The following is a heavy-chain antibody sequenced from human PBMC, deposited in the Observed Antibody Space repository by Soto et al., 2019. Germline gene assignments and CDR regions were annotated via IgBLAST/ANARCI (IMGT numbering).Heavy chain of an antibody. V-gene: IGHV4-34*01. CDR1: GVSFTDYY. CDR2: ITHIGVF. Sequence: QVQLQQWGAGLLKPSETLSLTCAVYGVSFTDYYWSWILQPPGKGLEWICEITHIGVFDSNPSLDSRATISVDTTKDQFSLKLSSVTTAETELYYCARGRQRPYAAYKGPGYYGMAVWGQGTTVTVSS. CDR3: ARGRQRPYAAYKGPGYYGMAV. D-gene: IGHD2-8*01. J-gene: IGHJ6*01.